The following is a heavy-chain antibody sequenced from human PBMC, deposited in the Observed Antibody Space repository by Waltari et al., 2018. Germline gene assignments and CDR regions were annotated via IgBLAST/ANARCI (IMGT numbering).Heavy chain of an antibody. CDR3: ARRGGYCTNGVCYFDAFDI. CDR1: GYSFTSYW. CDR2: IYPCDSDT. J-gene: IGHJ3*02. D-gene: IGHD2-8*01. Sequence: EVQLVQSGAEVKKPGESLKISCKGSGYSFTSYWIGWVRQMPGKGLEWMGIIYPCDSDTRYSPSFQGQVTISADKSISTAYLQWSSLKASDTAMYYCARRGGYCTNGVCYFDAFDIWGQGTMVTVSS. V-gene: IGHV5-51*01.